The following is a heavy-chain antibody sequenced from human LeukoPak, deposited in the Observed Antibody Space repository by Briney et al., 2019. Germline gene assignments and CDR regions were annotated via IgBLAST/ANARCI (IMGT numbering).Heavy chain of an antibody. Sequence: GGSLRLSCAASGFTFSSYAMHWVRQAPGKGLEWVAVISYDGSNKYYADSVKGRFTISRDNSKNTLYLQMNSLRAEDTAVYYCARGYYYDSSGQLYGNYFDYWGQGTLVTVSS. D-gene: IGHD3-22*01. V-gene: IGHV3-30-3*01. CDR1: GFTFSSYA. CDR3: ARGYYYDSSGQLYGNYFDY. J-gene: IGHJ4*02. CDR2: ISYDGSNK.